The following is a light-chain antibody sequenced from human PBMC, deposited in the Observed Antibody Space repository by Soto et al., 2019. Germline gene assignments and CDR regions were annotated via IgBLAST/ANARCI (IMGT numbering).Light chain of an antibody. CDR3: QQRSNWPPIT. CDR2: GAS. Sequence: EIVLTQSPGTLSLSPGERATLSCRASQIVNSGQLAWYQHKPGQAPRLLMYGASNRATGIPARFSGSGSGTDFTLTISSLEPEDFAVYYCQQRSNWPPITFGQGTRLEIK. J-gene: IGKJ5*01. CDR1: QIVNSG. V-gene: IGKV3-11*01.